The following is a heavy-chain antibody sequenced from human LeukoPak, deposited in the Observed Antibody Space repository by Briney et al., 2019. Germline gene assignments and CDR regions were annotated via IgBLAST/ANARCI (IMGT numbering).Heavy chain of an antibody. J-gene: IGHJ4*02. V-gene: IGHV5-51*01. CDR2: IYPAQSEI. D-gene: IGHD2-2*01. Sequence: GESLKISCQASGYDFVNYYIGWVRQVLGKGLEWMGIIYPAQSEIKYSPSFQGRVTFSTDESSSSAFLQWHSLEASDTAIYYCARRRSGVHPCTSSTCPFYFDFWGQGTLVTVSS. CDR3: ARRRSGVHPCTSSTCPFYFDF. CDR1: GYDFVNYY.